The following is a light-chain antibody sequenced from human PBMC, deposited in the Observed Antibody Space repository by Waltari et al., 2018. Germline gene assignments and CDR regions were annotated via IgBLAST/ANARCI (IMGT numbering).Light chain of an antibody. Sequence: DIQLTQSPSFLSASVGDRATIACRASQGISSHLVWYQQKPGKAPKLLIYGASTLQSGVPSRFSGSGSATEFTLTISSLQPEDFATYYCQQLNSYPLTFGGGTKVEIK. J-gene: IGKJ4*01. CDR1: QGISSH. CDR2: GAS. V-gene: IGKV1-9*01. CDR3: QQLNSYPLT.